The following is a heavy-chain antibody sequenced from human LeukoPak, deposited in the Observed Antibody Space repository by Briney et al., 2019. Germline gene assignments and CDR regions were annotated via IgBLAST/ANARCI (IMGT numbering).Heavy chain of an antibody. V-gene: IGHV4-34*01. D-gene: IGHD3-10*01. CDR3: ARHRAYYGSGSYYKYYFDY. CDR1: GGSFSGYY. J-gene: IGHJ4*02. CDR2: INHSGST. Sequence: SETLSLTCAVYGGSFSGYYWSWIRQPPGEGLEWIGEINHSGSTNYNPSLKSRVTISVDTSKYQFSLKLSSVTAADTAVYYCARHRAYYGSGSYYKYYFDYWGQGTLVTVSS.